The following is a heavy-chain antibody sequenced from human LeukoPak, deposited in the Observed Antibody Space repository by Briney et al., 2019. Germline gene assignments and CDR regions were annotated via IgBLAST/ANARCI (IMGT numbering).Heavy chain of an antibody. CDR2: IYHSGST. V-gene: IGHV4-30-4*07. D-gene: IGHD3-22*01. CDR3: ARAPHFFDTSGSRYYFDS. J-gene: IGHJ4*02. Sequence: MSSETLSLTCAVSGGSISSGGYSWSWIRHPPGKGLEWIGYIYHSGSTYYSPSLKSRVTISLDSSKNQFSLKLSSVTAADTAVYYCARAPHFFDTSGSRYYFDSWGQGTLVAVSS. CDR1: GGSISSGGYS.